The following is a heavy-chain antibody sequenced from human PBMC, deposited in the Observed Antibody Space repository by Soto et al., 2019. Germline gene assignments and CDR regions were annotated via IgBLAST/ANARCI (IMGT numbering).Heavy chain of an antibody. CDR3: ARLPPVYYDYIWGSYRSYYFDY. J-gene: IGHJ4*02. D-gene: IGHD3-16*02. Sequence: PGGSLRLSCAASGFTFSSYWMSWVRQAPGKGLEWVANIKQDGSEKYYVDSVKGRFTISRDNAKNSLYLQMNSLRAEDTAVYYCARLPPVYYDYIWGSYRSYYFDYRGQGTLVTVSS. V-gene: IGHV3-7*01. CDR2: IKQDGSEK. CDR1: GFTFSSYW.